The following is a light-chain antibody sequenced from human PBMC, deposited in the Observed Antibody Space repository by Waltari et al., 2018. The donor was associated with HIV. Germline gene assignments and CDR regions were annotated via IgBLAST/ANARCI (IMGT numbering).Light chain of an antibody. CDR2: RAS. V-gene: IGKV1-5*03. J-gene: IGKJ1*01. Sequence: SINTWLAWYQQIPGKVPKLLIYRASNLKSGVPSRFSGSGSGTEFILTINSLQPDESATYYCQQYKSFPWTFGQGTKVEIK. CDR1: SINTW. CDR3: QQYKSFPWT.